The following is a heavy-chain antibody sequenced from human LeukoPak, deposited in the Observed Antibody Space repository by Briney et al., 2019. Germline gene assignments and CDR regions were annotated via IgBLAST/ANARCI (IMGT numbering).Heavy chain of an antibody. Sequence: SQTLSLTCTVSGGSISSGDYYWSWIRQPPGKGLEWIGYIYYSGSTYYNPSLKSRVTISVDTSKNQFSLKLSSVTAADTAVYYCARDGGYYDSSGYYFDYWGQGTLVTVSS. D-gene: IGHD3-22*01. J-gene: IGHJ4*02. CDR3: ARDGGYYDSSGYYFDY. V-gene: IGHV4-30-4*08. CDR1: GGSISSGDYY. CDR2: IYYSGST.